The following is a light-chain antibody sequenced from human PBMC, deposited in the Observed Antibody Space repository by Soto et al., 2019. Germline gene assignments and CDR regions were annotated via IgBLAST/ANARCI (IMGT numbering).Light chain of an antibody. V-gene: IGKV3-20*01. CDR1: QSVSSSY. J-gene: IGKJ3*01. Sequence: EIVLTQSPGTLSLSPGERATLSCRASQSVSSSYLAWYQQKPGPAPRLLIYGASSRATGIPDRFSGSGSGTDFTLTISRLEPEDFAVYYCQKYGSSPFTFGPGTKVDIK. CDR2: GAS. CDR3: QKYGSSPFT.